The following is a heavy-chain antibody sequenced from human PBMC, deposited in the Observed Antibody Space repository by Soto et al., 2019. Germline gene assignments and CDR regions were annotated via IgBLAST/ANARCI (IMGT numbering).Heavy chain of an antibody. Sequence: QVQFVQSGGGVVQPGTSLRLSCAASGVTFSRYAMHWVRQAPGERLEWVAVVFFDGNYKNYGDSVKGRFTVSRDNSKNTTYLQMNGLKPEDTGVYYCTKGGTVTFDYWGQGSLVIVSS. V-gene: IGHV3-30*18. CDR3: TKGGTVTFDY. CDR1: GVTFSRYA. CDR2: VFFDGNYK. J-gene: IGHJ4*02. D-gene: IGHD4-17*01.